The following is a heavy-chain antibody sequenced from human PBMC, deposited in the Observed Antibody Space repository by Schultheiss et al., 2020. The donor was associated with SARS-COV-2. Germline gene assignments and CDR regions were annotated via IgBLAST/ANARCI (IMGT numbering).Heavy chain of an antibody. J-gene: IGHJ4*02. CDR1: GGSISSGSYY. CDR3: ARERTDWGSFDY. CDR2: IYYSGNT. D-gene: IGHD7-27*01. V-gene: IGHV4-61*01. Sequence: SETLSLTCTVSGGSISSGSYYWSWIRQPPGKGLEWIGYIYYSGNTNYNPSLKSRFTISVDTSKNQFSLKLSSVTAADTAVYYCARERTDWGSFDYWGQGTLVTVSS.